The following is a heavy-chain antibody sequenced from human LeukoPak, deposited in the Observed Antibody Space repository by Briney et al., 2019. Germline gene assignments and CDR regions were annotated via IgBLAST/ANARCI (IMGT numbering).Heavy chain of an antibody. D-gene: IGHD6-6*01. CDR3: ARRAARSPYFDY. CDR2: ISSSASTI. J-gene: IGHJ4*02. Sequence: GGSLRLSCAASGFTFSDYYMNWIRQPPGNGLEWVSYISSSASTIYYADSVKGRFTISRDNAKNSLFLQMTSLRAEDTAVYYCARRAARSPYFDYWGQGILVTVSS. CDR1: GFTFSDYY. V-gene: IGHV3-11*04.